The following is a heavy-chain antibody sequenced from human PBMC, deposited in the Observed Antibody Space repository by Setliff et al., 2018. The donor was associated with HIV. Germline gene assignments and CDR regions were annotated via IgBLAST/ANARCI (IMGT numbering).Heavy chain of an antibody. V-gene: IGHV1-2*06. CDR3: ARVSSFNKIIREAFDI. Sequence: ASVKVSGKASGYTFTGYFIHWVRQAPGQGLEWMGQINPNRGDTKSHHKFADRLIMSRDTSLTTVYMELTSLRSDDTAVYYCARVSSFNKIIREAFDIWGQGTLVTVSS. D-gene: IGHD3-10*01. J-gene: IGHJ3*02. CDR1: GYTFTGYF. CDR2: INPNRGDT.